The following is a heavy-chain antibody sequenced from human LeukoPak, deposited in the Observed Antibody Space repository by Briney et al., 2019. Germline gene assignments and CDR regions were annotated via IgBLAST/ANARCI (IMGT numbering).Heavy chain of an antibody. CDR1: GFAFSSYA. V-gene: IGHV3-23*01. J-gene: IGHJ4*02. Sequence: GGSLRLSCAASGFAFSSYAMSWVRQAPGKGLEWVSAISGSGGSTYYADSVKGRFTISRDNSKNTLYLQMNSLRAEDTAVYYCARAGDYVWGSYRYPQYYFDYWGQGTLVTVSS. D-gene: IGHD3-16*02. CDR3: ARAGDYVWGSYRYPQYYFDY. CDR2: ISGSGGST.